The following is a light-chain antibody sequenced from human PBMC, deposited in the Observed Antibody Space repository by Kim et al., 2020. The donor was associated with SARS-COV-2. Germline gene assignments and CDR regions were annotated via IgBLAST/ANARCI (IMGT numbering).Light chain of an antibody. CDR3: QQRSNWPT. Sequence: SLSTGERATLSCRASQSVSSYLAWYQQKPGQAPRLLIYDASNRATGIPARFSGSGSGTDFTLTISSLEPEDFAVYYCQQRSNWPTFGQGTKVDNK. J-gene: IGKJ1*01. V-gene: IGKV3-11*01. CDR2: DAS. CDR1: QSVSSY.